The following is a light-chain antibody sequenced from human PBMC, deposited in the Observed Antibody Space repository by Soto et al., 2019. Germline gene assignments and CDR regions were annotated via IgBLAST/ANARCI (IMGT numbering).Light chain of an antibody. J-gene: IGKJ1*01. Sequence: EIVLTQSPGTLSLSPGERATLSCRASQSVSDIYLAWYQQRAGQAPRLLLYGASRRATGIPDRFSGSGSGTDFTLTISRLEPEDLAVYYCQQFGSSPRTFGPGTKVEI. CDR2: GAS. CDR1: QSVSDIY. V-gene: IGKV3-20*01. CDR3: QQFGSSPRT.